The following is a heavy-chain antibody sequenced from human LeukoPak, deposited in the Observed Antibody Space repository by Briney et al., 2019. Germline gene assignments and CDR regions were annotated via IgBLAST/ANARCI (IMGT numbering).Heavy chain of an antibody. CDR3: ARDPHEAAPHYYYMDV. J-gene: IGHJ6*03. V-gene: IGHV3-30-3*01. Sequence: PGGSLRLSCAASGFTFSSYAMHWVRQAPGKGLEWVAVISYDGSNKYYADSVKGRFTISRDNAKNSLYLQMNSLRAEDTAVYYCARDPHEAAPHYYYMDVWGKGTTVTVSS. CDR2: ISYDGSNK. CDR1: GFTFSSYA. D-gene: IGHD6-6*01.